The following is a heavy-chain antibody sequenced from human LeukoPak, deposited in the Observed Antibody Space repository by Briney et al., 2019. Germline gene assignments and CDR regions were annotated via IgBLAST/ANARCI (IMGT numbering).Heavy chain of an antibody. D-gene: IGHD6-13*01. V-gene: IGHV3-23*01. CDR1: GFTFSSYA. J-gene: IGHJ4*02. CDR2: ISVGGGST. Sequence: GGSLRLCCSASGFTFSSYAMSWVRQALGKGLESFSTISVGGGSTYYVDSVKGRFTISRDNSKNTLYLQMNSLRAEDTAVYYCADAAGTATHFDYWGQGTLVTVS. CDR3: ADAAGTATHFDY.